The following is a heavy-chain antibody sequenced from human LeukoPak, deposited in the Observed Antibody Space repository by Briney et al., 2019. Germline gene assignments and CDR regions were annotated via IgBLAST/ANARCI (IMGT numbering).Heavy chain of an antibody. D-gene: IGHD3-10*01. J-gene: IGHJ5*02. CDR1: GGSFSGYY. CDR3: ARDSISLSITMVRGVQVWFDP. CDR2: INHSGST. Sequence: SETLSLTCAVYGGSFSGYYWSWIRQPPGKGLEWIGEINHSGSTNYNPSLKSRVTISVDTSKNQFSLKLSSVTAADTAVYYCARDSISLSITMVRGVQVWFDPWGQGTLVTVSS. V-gene: IGHV4-34*01.